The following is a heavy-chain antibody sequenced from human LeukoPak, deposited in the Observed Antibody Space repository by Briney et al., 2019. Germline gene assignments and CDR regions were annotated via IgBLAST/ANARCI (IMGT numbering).Heavy chain of an antibody. CDR1: GGSISSSNW. CDR2: IYHSGST. J-gene: IGHJ4*02. V-gene: IGHV4-4*02. Sequence: SETLSLTCAVSGGSISSSNWWSWVRQPPGKGLEWIGEIYHSGSTNYNPSLKSRVTISVDKSKNQFSLKLSSVTAADTAVYYCARVSEQQLGLFEYWGQGTLVTVSS. CDR3: ARVSEQQLGLFEY. D-gene: IGHD6-13*01.